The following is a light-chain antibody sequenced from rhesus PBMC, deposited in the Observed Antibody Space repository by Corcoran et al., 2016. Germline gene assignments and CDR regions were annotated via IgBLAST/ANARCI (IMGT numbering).Light chain of an antibody. CDR3: QQHNTYPYS. CDR1: QGISSY. CDR2: AAS. Sequence: DIQMTQSPSSLSASVGDRVTLTCRARQGISSYLAWYQQKPGKAPKLLIYAASTLQSGDPSRFSGSVSGTDFTLTISSLQPEDFATYYCQQHNTYPYSFGQGTKVEIK. J-gene: IGKJ2*01. V-gene: IGKV1-25*01.